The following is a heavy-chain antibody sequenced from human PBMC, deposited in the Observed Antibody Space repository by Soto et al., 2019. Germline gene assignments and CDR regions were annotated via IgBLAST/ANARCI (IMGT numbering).Heavy chain of an antibody. J-gene: IGHJ6*02. V-gene: IGHV3-23*01. Sequence: LRLSCAASGFTFSSYAMSWVRQAPGKGLEWVSAISGSGGSTYYADSVKGRFTISRDNSKNTLYLQMNSLRAEDTAVYYCVTGGGYYYYGMDVWGQGTTVTVSS. CDR2: ISGSGGST. CDR1: GFTFSSYA. CDR3: VTGGGYYYYGMDV. D-gene: IGHD3-16*01.